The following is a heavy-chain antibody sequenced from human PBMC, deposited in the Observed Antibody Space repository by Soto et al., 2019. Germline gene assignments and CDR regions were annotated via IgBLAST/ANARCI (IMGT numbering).Heavy chain of an antibody. D-gene: IGHD3-10*01. CDR3: ARHQITMVRGVILGGMDV. J-gene: IGHJ6*02. Sequence: GESLKISCKGSGYSFTSYWIGWVRQMPGKGLEWMGIIYPGDSDTRYSPSFQGQVTISADKSISTAYLQWSSLKASDTAMYYFARHQITMVRGVILGGMDVWGQGTTVTVSS. V-gene: IGHV5-51*01. CDR2: IYPGDSDT. CDR1: GYSFTSYW.